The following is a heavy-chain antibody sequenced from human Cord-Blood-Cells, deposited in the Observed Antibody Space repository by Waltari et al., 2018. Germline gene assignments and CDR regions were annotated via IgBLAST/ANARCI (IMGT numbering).Heavy chain of an antibody. Sequence: QVQLVESGGGVVQPGRSLRLSCAASGFTFSRYAMHWFRQAPGKGLEWVAVISYDGSNKYYADSVKGRFTISRDNSKNTLYLQMNSLRAEDTAVYYCARDPPGKQWLVPDYWGQGTLVTVSS. J-gene: IGHJ4*02. CDR1: GFTFSRYA. CDR3: ARDPPGKQWLVPDY. V-gene: IGHV3-30*04. CDR2: ISYDGSNK. D-gene: IGHD6-19*01.